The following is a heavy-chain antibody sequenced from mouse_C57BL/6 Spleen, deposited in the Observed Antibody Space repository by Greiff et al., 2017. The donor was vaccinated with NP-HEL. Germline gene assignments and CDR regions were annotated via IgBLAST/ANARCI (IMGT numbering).Heavy chain of an antibody. V-gene: IGHV1-39*01. CDR3: ARGVNWGGFAY. CDR2: INPNYGTT. J-gene: IGHJ3*01. D-gene: IGHD4-1*01. CDR1: GYSFTDYN. Sequence: EVHLVESGPELVKPGASVKISCKASGYSFTDYNMNWVKQSNGKSLEWIGVINPNYGTTSYNQKFKGKATLTVDQSSSTAYMQLNSLTSEDAAVYYCARGVNWGGFAYWGQGTLVTVSA.